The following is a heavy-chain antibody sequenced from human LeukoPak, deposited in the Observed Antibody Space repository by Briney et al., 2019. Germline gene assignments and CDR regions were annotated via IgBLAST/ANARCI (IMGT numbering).Heavy chain of an antibody. CDR2: LSSTSTTI. CDR1: GFTFSSYT. J-gene: IGHJ6*02. Sequence: PGGSLRLSCAASGFTFSSYTMNWVRQAPGKGLEWVSYLSSTSTTIHYADSVRGRFTISRDNAKNSLYLQMNSLRDEDTAVYYCARERVVLQRLIHIAVASYGMDVWGQGTTVTVSS. V-gene: IGHV3-48*02. D-gene: IGHD6-19*01. CDR3: ARERVVLQRLIHIAVASYGMDV.